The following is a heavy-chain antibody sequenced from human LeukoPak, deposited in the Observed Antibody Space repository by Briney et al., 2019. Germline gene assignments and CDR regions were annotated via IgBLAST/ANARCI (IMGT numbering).Heavy chain of an antibody. CDR1: GYSFTSYW. J-gene: IGHJ4*02. CDR2: IDPSDSYT. Sequence: GESLKISCKGSGYSFTSYWIGWVRQMPGKGLEWMGSIDPSDSYTNYSPSFQGHVTISADKSITTAYLQWSSLKASDTAMYYCARFLFDGNSRCFDYWGQGTLDTVSS. V-gene: IGHV5-10-1*01. CDR3: ARFLFDGNSRCFDY. D-gene: IGHD4-23*01.